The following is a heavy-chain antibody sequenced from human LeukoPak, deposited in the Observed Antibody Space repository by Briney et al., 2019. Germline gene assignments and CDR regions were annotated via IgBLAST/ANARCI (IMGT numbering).Heavy chain of an antibody. J-gene: IGHJ4*02. CDR2: IDPTDSYT. CDR3: ARRGRSSSNFDF. V-gene: IGHV5-10-1*01. D-gene: IGHD6-6*01. CDR1: GYIFTSYW. Sequence: GESLKISCKGSGYIFTSYWITWVRQMPGKXLEWMGMIDPTDSYTNYSPSFQGHVTISTDKSISTAYLQWSSLKASDTAIYYCARRGRSSSNFDFWGQGTLVTVSS.